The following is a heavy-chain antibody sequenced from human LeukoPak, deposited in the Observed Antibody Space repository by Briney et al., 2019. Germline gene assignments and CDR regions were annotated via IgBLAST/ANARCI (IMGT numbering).Heavy chain of an antibody. V-gene: IGHV3-21*04. CDR2: ISSSSSYI. J-gene: IGHJ4*02. CDR1: GFTFSSYS. D-gene: IGHD1-26*01. Sequence: GGSLRLSCAASGFTFSSYSMNWVRQAPGKGLEWVSSISSSSSYIYYADSVKGRFTISRDNAKNSLYLQMNTLRAEDTAVYYCAKGRRAPLVGTTTKSWIDSWGQGTLVTVSS. CDR3: AKGRRAPLVGTTTKSWIDS.